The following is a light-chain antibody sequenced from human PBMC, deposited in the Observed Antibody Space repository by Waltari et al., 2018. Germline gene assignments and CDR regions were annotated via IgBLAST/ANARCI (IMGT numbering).Light chain of an antibody. Sequence: EIVLTQSPGAMSLSPGERVTLSCRATQSVTNNHLAWYQQKPGQAPRLLIFGASNRATGIPDRFSGSGSGTDFTLTIYGLEPEDSAIYYCQQYDSTPLTFGGGTTVEIK. CDR1: QSVTNNH. J-gene: IGKJ4*01. CDR3: QQYDSTPLT. CDR2: GAS. V-gene: IGKV3-20*01.